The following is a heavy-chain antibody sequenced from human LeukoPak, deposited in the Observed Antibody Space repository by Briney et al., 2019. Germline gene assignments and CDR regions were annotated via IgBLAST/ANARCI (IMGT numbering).Heavy chain of an antibody. D-gene: IGHD2-15*01. CDR2: IYSGGTT. CDR1: GFTVSSNY. J-gene: IGHJ6*02. Sequence: GGSLRLSCAASGFTVSSNYMSWVRQAPGKGLEWVSVIYSGGTTYYADSVNGRFTISRDNAKNSLYLQVNSLRAEDTAVYYCARVQARYCSGGRCYGHNYGMDVWGQGTTVTVSS. CDR3: ARVQARYCSGGRCYGHNYGMDV. V-gene: IGHV3-53*01.